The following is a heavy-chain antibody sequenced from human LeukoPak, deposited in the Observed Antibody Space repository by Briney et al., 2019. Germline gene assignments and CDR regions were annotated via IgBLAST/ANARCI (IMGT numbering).Heavy chain of an antibody. V-gene: IGHV1-2*06. Sequence: ASVKVSCKASGYTFTDYYMHWVRQAPGQGFEWMGRITPNNGGTNYAQKFQGRVTMTRDTSISTAYMELSRLRSDDTAVYYCAREIGGATSSDYWGQGALVTVSS. CDR2: ITPNNGGT. CDR3: AREIGGATSSDY. D-gene: IGHD1-26*01. CDR1: GYTFTDYY. J-gene: IGHJ4*02.